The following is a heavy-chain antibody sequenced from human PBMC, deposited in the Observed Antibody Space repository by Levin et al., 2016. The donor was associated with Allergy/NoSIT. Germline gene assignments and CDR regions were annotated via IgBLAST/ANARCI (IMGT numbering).Heavy chain of an antibody. CDR3: ARVSDENYYYGMDV. Sequence: ASVKVSCKASGYTFTSYAMNWVRQAPGQGLEWMGWINTNTGNPTYAQGFTGRFVFSLDTSVSTAYLQISSLKAEDTAVYYCARVSDENYYYGMDVWGQGTTVTVSS. J-gene: IGHJ6*02. CDR1: GYTFTSYA. V-gene: IGHV7-4-1*02. CDR2: INTNTGNP.